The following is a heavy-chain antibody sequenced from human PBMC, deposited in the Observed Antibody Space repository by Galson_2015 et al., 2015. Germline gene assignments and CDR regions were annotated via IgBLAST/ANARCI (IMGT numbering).Heavy chain of an antibody. Sequence: SLRLSCATSGFTVSSNYMSWVRQAPGKGLEWVSVIYSDGRTYYADSVKGRFTISRDNSKNTVCLQMNSLRAEDTAVYYCARETPDYYYYYYMDVWGKGTTVTVSS. CDR3: ARETPDYYYYYYMDV. J-gene: IGHJ6*03. CDR1: GFTVSSNY. V-gene: IGHV3-53*01. CDR2: IYSDGRT.